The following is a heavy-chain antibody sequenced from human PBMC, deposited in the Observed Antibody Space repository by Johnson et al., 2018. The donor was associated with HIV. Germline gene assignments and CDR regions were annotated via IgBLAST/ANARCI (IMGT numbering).Heavy chain of an antibody. D-gene: IGHD3-3*01. J-gene: IGHJ3*02. Sequence: VQLVESGGGLVQPGGSLRLSCAASGFTFSNAWMNWVRQAPGKGLEWVGRIKSESDGGTTDYPTPVRGRLSISRDDSQTTVYLQMNSLKIEDTAVYYCTTNFWSGFYPDAFDIWGQGTMVTVSS. CDR3: TTNFWSGFYPDAFDI. CDR2: IKSESDGGTT. V-gene: IGHV3-15*01. CDR1: GFTFSNAW.